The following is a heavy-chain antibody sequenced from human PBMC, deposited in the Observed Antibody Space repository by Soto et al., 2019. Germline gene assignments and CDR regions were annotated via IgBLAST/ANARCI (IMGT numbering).Heavy chain of an antibody. D-gene: IGHD3-3*01. CDR3: ARGGRYDFWSGPNDY. Sequence: GGSLRLSCAASGFTFDDYGMSWVRQAPGKGLEWVSGINWNGGSTGYADSVKGRFTISRDNAKNSLYLQMNSLRAEDTALYHCARGGRYDFWSGPNDYWGQGTLVTVPS. CDR2: INWNGGST. V-gene: IGHV3-20*01. J-gene: IGHJ4*02. CDR1: GFTFDDYG.